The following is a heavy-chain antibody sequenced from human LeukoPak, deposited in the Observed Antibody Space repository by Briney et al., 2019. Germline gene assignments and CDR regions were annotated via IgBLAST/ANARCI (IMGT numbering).Heavy chain of an antibody. CDR3: ARDGVLGPYYLDY. CDR2: TFYRSKWYN. J-gene: IGHJ4*02. CDR1: GDSVSSNSAA. V-gene: IGHV6-1*01. D-gene: IGHD2-8*02. Sequence: SQTLSLTCAISGDSVSSNSAAWNWTRQSPWRGLEWLGRTFYRSKWYNDYAVSVKSRITINPDTSKNQFSLQLNSVTPEDTAVYYCARDGVLGPYYLDYWGQGTLVTVSS.